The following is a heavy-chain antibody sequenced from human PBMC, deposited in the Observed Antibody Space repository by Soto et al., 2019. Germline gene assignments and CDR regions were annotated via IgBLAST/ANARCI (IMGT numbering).Heavy chain of an antibody. V-gene: IGHV1-8*02. Sequence: QVQLVQSGAEVKKPGASVKVSCKAPGYTFTSYDINWVRQATGQGLEWMGWMNPNSGNTGYAQKFQGRVTMTRNTSTSTAYMELSSLRSDDTAMYYCARGLEWSWSLDPWGQGTLVTVSS. CDR2: MNPNSGNT. CDR1: GYTFTSYD. CDR3: ARGLEWSWSLDP. J-gene: IGHJ5*02. D-gene: IGHD3-3*01.